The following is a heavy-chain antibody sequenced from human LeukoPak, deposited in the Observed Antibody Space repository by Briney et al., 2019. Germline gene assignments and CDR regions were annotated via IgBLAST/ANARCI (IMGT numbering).Heavy chain of an antibody. CDR1: GFTFSSYA. J-gene: IGHJ4*02. V-gene: IGHV3-30-3*01. CDR3: ARVWIPITMATPAPFDY. CDR2: ISYDGSNK. D-gene: IGHD3-10*01. Sequence: GRSLRLSCAASGFTFSSYAMHWVRQAPGKGLEWVAVISYDGSNKYYADSVKGRFTISRDNSKNTLYLQMNSLRAEDTAVYYCARVWIPITMATPAPFDYWGQGTLVTVSS.